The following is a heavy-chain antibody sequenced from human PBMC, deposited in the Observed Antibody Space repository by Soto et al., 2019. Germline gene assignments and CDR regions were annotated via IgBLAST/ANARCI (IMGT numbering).Heavy chain of an antibody. J-gene: IGHJ4*02. CDR2: ISAYNGNT. CDR1: GYTFTSYG. V-gene: IGHV1-18*01. Sequence: QVQLVQSGAEVKKPGASVKVSCKASGYTFTSYGISWVRQAPGQGLEWMGWISAYNGNTNYAQKLQGRVPMTTDTSTSTAYMELRSLRSDDTAVYYCARDLPYCSGGSCYSVYYFDYWGQGTLVTVAS. CDR3: ARDLPYCSGGSCYSVYYFDY. D-gene: IGHD2-15*01.